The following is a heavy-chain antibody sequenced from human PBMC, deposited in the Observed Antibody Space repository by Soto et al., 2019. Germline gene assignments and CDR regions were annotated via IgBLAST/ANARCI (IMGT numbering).Heavy chain of an antibody. D-gene: IGHD3-22*01. CDR1: GFAFSAYW. J-gene: IGHJ4*02. CDR3: ARWPNYYDSSSYFRQQYFHY. CDR2: IKQDGSEE. Sequence: GGSLRLSCAASGFAFSAYWMSWVRQAPGKGLEWVANIKQDGSEEYYVDSVKGRFTISRDNAKNSLFLQWNSLIAEDTDVYYCARWPNYYDSSSYFRQQYFHYWGRGTLVHVS. V-gene: IGHV3-7*01.